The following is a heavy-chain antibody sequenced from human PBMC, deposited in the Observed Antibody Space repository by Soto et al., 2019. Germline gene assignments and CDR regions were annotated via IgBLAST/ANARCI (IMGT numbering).Heavy chain of an antibody. D-gene: IGHD3-3*01. CDR1: GGTFSSYA. CDR2: IIPIFGTA. CDR3: ARTSVEWLPVADAFDI. Sequence: QVQLVQSGAEVKKPGSSVKVSCKASGGTFSSYAISWVRQAPGQGIEWMGGIIPIFGTANYAQKFQGRVTITADKSTSTAYMELSSLRSEDTAVYYCARTSVEWLPVADAFDIWGQGTMVTVSS. V-gene: IGHV1-69*06. J-gene: IGHJ3*02.